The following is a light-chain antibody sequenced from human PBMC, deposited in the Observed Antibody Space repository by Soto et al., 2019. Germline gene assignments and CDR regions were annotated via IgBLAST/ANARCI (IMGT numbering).Light chain of an antibody. J-gene: IGLJ2*01. CDR1: NIGDKS. Sequence: VLTQPPSVSVTPGKTARITCGGNNIGDKSVHWYQQKPGQAPVLVIYYDIDRPSGIPERFSGSNSGNTATLTINSVEAGDEADYYCHVWDSSSDHRGVVFGGGTKLTVL. V-gene: IGLV3-21*04. CDR3: HVWDSSSDHRGVV. CDR2: YDI.